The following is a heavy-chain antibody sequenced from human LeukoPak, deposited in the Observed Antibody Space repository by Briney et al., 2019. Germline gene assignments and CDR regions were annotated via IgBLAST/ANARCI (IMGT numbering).Heavy chain of an antibody. J-gene: IGHJ3*02. CDR2: ISYDGSNK. V-gene: IGHV3-30*04. Sequence: PGRSLRLSCAASGFTFRSYAMHWVRQAPGKGLEWVAVISYDGSNKYYADSVKGRFTISRDNSKNTLYLQMNSLRAEDTAVYYCARAGVATGAFDIWGQGTMVTVSS. CDR1: GFTFRSYA. D-gene: IGHD5-12*01. CDR3: ARAGVATGAFDI.